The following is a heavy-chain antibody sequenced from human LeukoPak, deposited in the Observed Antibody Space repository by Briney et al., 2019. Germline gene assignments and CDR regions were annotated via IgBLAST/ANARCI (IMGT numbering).Heavy chain of an antibody. CDR2: INHSGST. Sequence: ASETLSLTCAVYGGSFSGYYWSWIRQPPGKGLGWIGEINHSGSTNYNPSLKSRVTISVDTSKNQFSLKLSSVTAADTAVYYCARGRTRPIDYWGQGTLVTVSS. CDR3: ARGRTRPIDY. J-gene: IGHJ4*02. D-gene: IGHD1-14*01. CDR1: GGSFSGYY. V-gene: IGHV4-34*01.